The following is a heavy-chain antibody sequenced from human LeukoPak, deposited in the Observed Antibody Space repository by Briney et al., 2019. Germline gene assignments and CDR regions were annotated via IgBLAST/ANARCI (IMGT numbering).Heavy chain of an antibody. Sequence: GGSLRLSCVASGVTFSDYAMNWVRQAPGKGLEWVSAITASGYSTYYADSVKGRFTISRDNSRNTLYLQMNSQRADDTAVYYCAKGPGSDFWSGSYPFDYWGQGTLVTVSS. CDR1: GVTFSDYA. CDR2: ITASGYST. D-gene: IGHD3-3*01. V-gene: IGHV3-23*01. CDR3: AKGPGSDFWSGSYPFDY. J-gene: IGHJ4*02.